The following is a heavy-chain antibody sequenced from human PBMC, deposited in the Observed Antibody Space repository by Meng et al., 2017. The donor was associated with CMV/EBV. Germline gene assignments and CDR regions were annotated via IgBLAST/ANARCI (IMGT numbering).Heavy chain of an antibody. V-gene: IGHV3/OR16-13*01. CDR3: AKDASESGSYRVFDY. J-gene: IGHJ4*02. CDR2: INSDGSST. CDR1: GFTFRSYW. D-gene: IGHD1-26*01. Sequence: DVQLGESGGGLVQPGGSLRLSCAASGFTFRSYWMHWVRQAPGKGLVWVSRINSDGSSTSYADSMKGQFTISRDNAKNTLYLQMNSLRAEDTAVYYCAKDASESGSYRVFDYWGQGTLVTVSS.